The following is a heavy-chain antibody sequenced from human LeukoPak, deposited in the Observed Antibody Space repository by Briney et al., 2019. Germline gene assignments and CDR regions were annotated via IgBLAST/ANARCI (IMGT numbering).Heavy chain of an antibody. CDR3: AKNLGLGIGLSCFDY. CDR2: TYSGGRT. D-gene: IGHD7-27*01. CDR1: GFTFSSYA. Sequence: PGGSLRLSCAASGFTFSSYAMHWVRQAPGKGLEWDSVTYSGGRTYYADSVKGRFTISRDNSKNTLYLQMNSLRAEDTAVYYCAKNLGLGIGLSCFDYWGQGTLVTVSS. J-gene: IGHJ4*02. V-gene: IGHV3-23*03.